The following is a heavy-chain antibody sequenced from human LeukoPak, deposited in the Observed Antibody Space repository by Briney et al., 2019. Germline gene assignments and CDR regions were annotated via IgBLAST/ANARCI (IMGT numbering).Heavy chain of an antibody. J-gene: IGHJ4*02. CDR2: ISAYNGNT. CDR1: GYTFTSYG. V-gene: IGHV1-18*01. Sequence: GASVKVSCKASGYTFTSYGISWVRQAPGQGLEWMGWISAYNGNTNYAQKLQGRVTMTTDTSTSTAYMELRSLRSDDTAVYYCARDLSSHYSNYVEYFDYWGQGTLVTVSS. D-gene: IGHD4-4*01. CDR3: ARDLSSHYSNYVEYFDY.